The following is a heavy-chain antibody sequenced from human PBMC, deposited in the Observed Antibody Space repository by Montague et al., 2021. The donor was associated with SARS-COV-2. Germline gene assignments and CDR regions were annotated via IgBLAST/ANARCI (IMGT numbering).Heavy chain of an antibody. D-gene: IGHD1-26*01. CDR2: IFHNGNT. CDR1: GGSISSSNYY. V-gene: IGHV4-39*01. J-gene: IGHJ4*02. Sequence: SETLSLTCTVSGGSISSSNYYWGWLRPAPGKGLEWMGSIFHNGNTYYNPSLGTRVIVSVETSRNQFSVKLIAVAAADTAVYFCAIGGNHYFFYWGQGTLVTVSS. CDR3: AIGGNHYFFY.